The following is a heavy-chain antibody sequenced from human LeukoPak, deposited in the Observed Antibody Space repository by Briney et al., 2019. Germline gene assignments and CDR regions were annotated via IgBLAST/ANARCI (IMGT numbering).Heavy chain of an antibody. CDR1: GGTFSSYA. J-gene: IGHJ3*02. CDR3: ARAFVPPSGSDAFDI. D-gene: IGHD2-21*01. Sequence: ASVKVSCKASGGTFSSYAISWVRQAPGQGLEWMGRIIPILGIASYAQKFQGRVTITADKSTSTAYMELSSLRSEDTAVYYCARAFVPPSGSDAFDIWGQGTMVTVSS. CDR2: IIPILGIA. V-gene: IGHV1-69*04.